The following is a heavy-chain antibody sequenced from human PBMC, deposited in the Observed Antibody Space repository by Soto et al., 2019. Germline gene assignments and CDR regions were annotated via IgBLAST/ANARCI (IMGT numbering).Heavy chain of an antibody. V-gene: IGHV2-5*02. J-gene: IGHJ5*02. Sequence: QITLKESGPTLVKPTQTLTLTCTFSGFSLSTNGLGVGWIRQPPGKALEWLALIYWDDDKRYSPSLRSRLTITKDTSKNQVVLTMTNMDPEDTATYYCAHKEKTGTLFDPWGQGTLVTVSS. CDR1: GFSLSTNGLG. CDR3: AHKEKTGTLFDP. CDR2: IYWDDDK.